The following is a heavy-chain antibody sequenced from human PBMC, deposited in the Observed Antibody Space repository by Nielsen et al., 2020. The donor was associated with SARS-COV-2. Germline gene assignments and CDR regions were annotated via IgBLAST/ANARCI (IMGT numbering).Heavy chain of an antibody. D-gene: IGHD5-12*01. CDR3: ARAAGYSGYDYSY. V-gene: IGHV1-46*01. CDR2: INPSGGNT. CDR1: GYTFTSYY. Sequence: ASVKVSCKASGYTFTSYYMHWVRQAPGQGLEWMGIINPSGGNTGYAQKFQGRVTMTRNTSISTAYMELSSLRSEDTAVYYCARAAGYSGYDYSYWGQGTLVTVSS. J-gene: IGHJ4*02.